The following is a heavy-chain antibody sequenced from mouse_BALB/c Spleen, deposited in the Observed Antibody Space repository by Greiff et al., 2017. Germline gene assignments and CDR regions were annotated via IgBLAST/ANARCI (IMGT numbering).Heavy chain of an antibody. D-gene: IGHD4-1*01. CDR3: ANWAWLAY. V-gene: IGHV14-3*02. CDR1: GFNIKDTY. J-gene: IGHJ3*01. Sequence: VQLQQSGAELVKPGASVKLSCTASGFNIKDTYMHWVKQRPEQGLEWIGRIDPANGNTKYDPKFQGKATITADTSSNTAYLQLSSLTSEDTAVYYCANWAWLAYWGQGTLVTVSA. CDR2: IDPANGNT.